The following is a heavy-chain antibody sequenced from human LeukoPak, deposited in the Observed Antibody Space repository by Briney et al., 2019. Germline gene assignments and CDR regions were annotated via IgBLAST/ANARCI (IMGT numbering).Heavy chain of an antibody. CDR3: ARDGMVRGVIIWDAFDI. CDR2: ISSSGSTI. V-gene: IGHV3-48*03. J-gene: IGHJ3*02. D-gene: IGHD3-10*01. CDR1: GFTFSSYE. Sequence: GGSLRLSCAASGFTFSSYEMNWVRQAPGKGLEWVSYISSSGSTIYYADSVRGRFTISRDNAKNSLYLQMNSLRDEDTAVYYCARDGMVRGVIIWDAFDIWGQGTMVTVSS.